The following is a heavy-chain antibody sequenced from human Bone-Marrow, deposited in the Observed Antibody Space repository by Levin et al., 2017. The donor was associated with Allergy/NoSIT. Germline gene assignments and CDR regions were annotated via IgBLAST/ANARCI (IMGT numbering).Heavy chain of an antibody. Sequence: PSETLSLTCSVSGGSINSGGSYWSWTRQHPEKGLEWIGYISYSGTSYYNPSLESRVIMSVDTSQKQFSLKLTSMTAADTAVYYCARVPVGASHFDIWGQGILVTVSS. CDR1: GGSINSGGSY. CDR2: ISYSGTS. V-gene: IGHV4-31*03. D-gene: IGHD1-26*01. J-gene: IGHJ4*02. CDR3: ARVPVGASHFDI.